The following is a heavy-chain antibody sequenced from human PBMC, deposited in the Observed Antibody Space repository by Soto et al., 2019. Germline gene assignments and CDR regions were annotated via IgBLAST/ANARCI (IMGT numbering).Heavy chain of an antibody. V-gene: IGHV4-39*07. D-gene: IGHD2-15*01. CDR2: IYNSATT. Sequence: SETLSLTCTVSGGSVNSPNYYWGWIRQPPGKGLEWIGSIYNSATTYYNPSLKTRVTISVDTSKNQFSLKLSSVTAADTAVYYCARDCSGGSCYSGGKYYYYGMDVWGQGTTVTVSS. J-gene: IGHJ6*02. CDR3: ARDCSGGSCYSGGKYYYYGMDV. CDR1: GGSVNSPNYY.